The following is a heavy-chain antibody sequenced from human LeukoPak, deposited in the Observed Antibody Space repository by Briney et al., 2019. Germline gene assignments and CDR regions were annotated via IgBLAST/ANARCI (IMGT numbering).Heavy chain of an antibody. CDR3: AKVSLRAVVDY. J-gene: IGHJ4*02. D-gene: IGHD6-19*01. CDR1: GFTFSTYG. CDR2: ISYDAKNK. V-gene: IGHV3-30*18. Sequence: GGSLRLSCAASGFTFSTYGMHWVRQAPGKGLEWAAVISYDAKNKYYSDSVKGRFTISRDNSKNTLYLQMNSLRAEDTAVYYCAKVSLRAVVDYWGQGTLVTVSS.